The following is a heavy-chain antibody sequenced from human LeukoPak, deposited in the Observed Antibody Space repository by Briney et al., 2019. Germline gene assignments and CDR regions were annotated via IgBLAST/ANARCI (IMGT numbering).Heavy chain of an antibody. CDR3: ATWASGIDAFDI. D-gene: IGHD1-26*01. CDR1: GYTLTELS. V-gene: IGHV1-24*01. J-gene: IGHJ3*02. Sequence: ASVTVSCKVSGYTLTELSMHWVRQAPGKGLEWMGGFDPEDGETIYAQKFQGRVTMTEDTSTDTAYMGLSSLRSEDTAVYYCATWASGIDAFDIWGQGTMVTVSS. CDR2: FDPEDGET.